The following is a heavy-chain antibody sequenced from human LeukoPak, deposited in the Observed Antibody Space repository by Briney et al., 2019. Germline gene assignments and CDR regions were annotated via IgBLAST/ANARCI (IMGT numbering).Heavy chain of an antibody. D-gene: IGHD3-9*01. Sequence: SGPTLVKPTQTLTLTCTFSGFSLSTSGVGVGWIRQPPGKALEWLALIYWDDDKRYSPSLKSRLTITKDNSKNQVVLTMTNMDPVDTATYYCAQVADILTGYCQNWFDPWGQGTLVTVSS. V-gene: IGHV2-5*02. CDR1: GFSLSTSGVG. J-gene: IGHJ5*02. CDR3: AQVADILTGYCQNWFDP. CDR2: IYWDDDK.